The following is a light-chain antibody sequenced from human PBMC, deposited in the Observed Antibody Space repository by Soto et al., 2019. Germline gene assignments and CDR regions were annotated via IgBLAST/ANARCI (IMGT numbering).Light chain of an antibody. CDR3: MQVLQTPLT. V-gene: IGKV2-28*01. CDR1: QSLLYSNGYNY. Sequence: MTQSPLSLPVTPGEPASISCRSNQSLLYSNGYNYVDWYLQKPGQPPQLLIFLGSSRASGVPDRFNGSGSGTDFTLRITTVEAEDVGVYYCMQVLQTPLTFGGGTKLEIK. J-gene: IGKJ4*01. CDR2: LGS.